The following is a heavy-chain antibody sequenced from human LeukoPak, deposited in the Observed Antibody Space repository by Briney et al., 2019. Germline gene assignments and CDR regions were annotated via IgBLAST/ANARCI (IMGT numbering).Heavy chain of an antibody. Sequence: SETLSLTCTVSGGSISSYYWSWIRQPPGKGLEWIGYIYHSGSTYYNPSLKSRVTISVDRSKNQFSLKLSSVTAADTAVYYCARESLGTGGGYWGQGALVTVSS. CDR3: ARESLGTGGGY. CDR1: GGSISSYY. J-gene: IGHJ4*02. CDR2: IYHSGST. D-gene: IGHD7-27*01. V-gene: IGHV4-59*12.